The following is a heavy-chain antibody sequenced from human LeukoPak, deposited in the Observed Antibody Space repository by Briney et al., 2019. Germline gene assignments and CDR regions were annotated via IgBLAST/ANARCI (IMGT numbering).Heavy chain of an antibody. CDR2: IRYDGSNK. V-gene: IGHV3-30*02. Sequence: GGSLRLSCAASGFTFSSYGMHWVRQAPGKGLEWVAFIRYDGSNKYYADSVKGRFTISRDNSKNTLYLQMNSLRAEDTAVYYCAKGGEQLAYSPFFDYWGQGTLVTVSS. D-gene: IGHD6-6*01. CDR1: GFTFSSYG. CDR3: AKGGEQLAYSPFFDY. J-gene: IGHJ4*02.